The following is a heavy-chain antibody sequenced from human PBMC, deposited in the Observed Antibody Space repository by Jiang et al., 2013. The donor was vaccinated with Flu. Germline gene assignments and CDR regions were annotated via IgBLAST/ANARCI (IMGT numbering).Heavy chain of an antibody. CDR3: ARDISGYSYGYGPFDY. D-gene: IGHD5-18*01. Sequence: SGAEVKKPGSSVKVSCKASGGTFSSYAISWVRQAPGQGLEWMGGIIPIFGTANYAQKFQGRVTITADESTSTAYMELSSLRSEDTAVYYCARDISGYSYGYGPFDYWGQGTLVTVSS. J-gene: IGHJ4*02. V-gene: IGHV1-69*01. CDR2: IIPIFGTA. CDR1: GGTFSSYA.